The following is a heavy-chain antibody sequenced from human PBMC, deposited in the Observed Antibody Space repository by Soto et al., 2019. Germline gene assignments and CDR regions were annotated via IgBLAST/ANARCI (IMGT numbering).Heavy chain of an antibody. J-gene: IGHJ4*02. D-gene: IGHD3-3*01. CDR2: IYYSGST. CDR1: GGSISIGGYY. V-gene: IGHV4-31*03. Sequence: LSLTCTVSGGSISIGGYYWSWIRQHPGKGLEWIGYIYYSGSTYYNPSLKSRVTISVDTSKNQFSLKLSSVTAADTAVYYCARLSFWSGYSPRPFDYWGQGTLVTVSS. CDR3: ARLSFWSGYSPRPFDY.